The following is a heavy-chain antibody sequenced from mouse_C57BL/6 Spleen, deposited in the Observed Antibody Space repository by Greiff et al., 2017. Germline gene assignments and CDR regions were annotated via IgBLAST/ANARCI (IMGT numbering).Heavy chain of an antibody. V-gene: IGHV1-61*01. CDR1: GYTFTSYW. J-gene: IGHJ2*01. CDR3: ARVGTTVVAHFDY. D-gene: IGHD1-1*01. Sequence: QVQLKQPGAELVRPGSSVKLSCKASGYTFTSYWMDWVKQRPGQGLEWIGNIYPSDSETHYNQKFKDKATLTVDKSSSTAYMQLSSLTSEDSAVYYCARVGTTVVAHFDYWGQGTTLTVSS. CDR2: IYPSDSET.